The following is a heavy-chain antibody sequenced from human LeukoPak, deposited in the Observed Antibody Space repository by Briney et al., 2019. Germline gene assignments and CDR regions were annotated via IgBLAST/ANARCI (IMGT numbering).Heavy chain of an antibody. J-gene: IGHJ5*02. CDR2: IYYSGST. CDR3: ARLGASSGFYYWFDP. CDR1: GGSISSGGYY. V-gene: IGHV4-31*03. D-gene: IGHD3-22*01. Sequence: PSETLSLTCTVSGGSISSGGYYWSWIRQHPGKDLEWIGYIYYSGSTYYHSSLKSRVTISVDTSKNQFSLKLSSVTAADTAVYYCARLGASSGFYYWFDPWGQGTLVTVSS.